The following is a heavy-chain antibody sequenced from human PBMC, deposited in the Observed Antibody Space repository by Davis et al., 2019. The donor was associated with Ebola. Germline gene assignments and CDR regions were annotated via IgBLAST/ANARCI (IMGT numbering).Heavy chain of an antibody. CDR3: ARDRRSVNDDYKRGDY. Sequence: PGGSLRLSCAASGFTFSSYRMNWVRQAPGKGLEWISYITNSGTSTYYADSVKGRFTISRDNAKNSLYLQMNSLRAEDTAVYYCARDRRSVNDDYKRGDYWGQGTLVTVSS. J-gene: IGHJ4*02. V-gene: IGHV3-48*04. CDR2: ITNSGTST. CDR1: GFTFSSYR. D-gene: IGHD4-17*01.